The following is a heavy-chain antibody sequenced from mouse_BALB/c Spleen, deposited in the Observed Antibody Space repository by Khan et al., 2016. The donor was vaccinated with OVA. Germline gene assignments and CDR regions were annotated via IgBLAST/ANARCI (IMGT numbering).Heavy chain of an antibody. V-gene: IGHV5-17*02. CDR1: GFTFSGFG. CDR2: ISSGSSTI. D-gene: IGHD2-3*01. Sequence: EVELVESGGGLVQPGGSRKLSCAASGFTFSGFGMHWVRQAPEKGLEWVAYISSGSSTIYYADTVKGRFTISRDNPKNTLFLQMTSLRSDDMAMYFCARTGYYYFDYWGQGTTLTVSS. J-gene: IGHJ2*01. CDR3: ARTGYYYFDY.